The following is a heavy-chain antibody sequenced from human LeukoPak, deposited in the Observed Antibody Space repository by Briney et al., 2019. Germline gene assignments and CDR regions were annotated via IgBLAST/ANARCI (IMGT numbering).Heavy chain of an antibody. CDR3: AKDLWAGSGGYAFDI. J-gene: IGHJ3*02. D-gene: IGHD1-14*01. CDR1: GFTFSDYY. V-gene: IGHV3-11*01. CDR2: ISSSGSTI. Sequence: GGSLRLSCAASGFTFSDYYMSWIRQAPGKGLEWVSYISSSGSTIYYADSVKGRFTISRDNAKNSLYLQMNSLRAEDTAVYYCAKDLWAGSGGYAFDIWGQGTMVTVSS.